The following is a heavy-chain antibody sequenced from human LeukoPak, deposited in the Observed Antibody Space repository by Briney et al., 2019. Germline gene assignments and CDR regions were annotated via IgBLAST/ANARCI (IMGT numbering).Heavy chain of an antibody. Sequence: SETLSLTCTVSGGSISSYYWSWIRQPPGKGLEWIGYIYYSGSTNYNPSLKSRVTISVDTSKTQFSLKLSSVTAADTAVYYCARHASVVAASDPWGQGTLVTVSS. V-gene: IGHV4-59*08. CDR2: IYYSGST. J-gene: IGHJ5*02. CDR1: GGSISSYY. CDR3: ARHASVVAASDP. D-gene: IGHD2-15*01.